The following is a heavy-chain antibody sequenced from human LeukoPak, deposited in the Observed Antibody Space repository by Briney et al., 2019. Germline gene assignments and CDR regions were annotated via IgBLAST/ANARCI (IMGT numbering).Heavy chain of an antibody. CDR1: GGSISSGGYS. V-gene: IGHV4-30-2*01. CDR3: ASDYGDYEGWFDP. Sequence: PSQTLSLTCAVSGGSISSGGYSWSWIRQPPGKGLEWIGYIYHSGSTYYNPSLKSRVTISVDRSKNQFSLKLSSVTAADTAVYYCASDYGDYEGWFDPWGQGTLVTVSS. D-gene: IGHD4-17*01. CDR2: IYHSGST. J-gene: IGHJ5*02.